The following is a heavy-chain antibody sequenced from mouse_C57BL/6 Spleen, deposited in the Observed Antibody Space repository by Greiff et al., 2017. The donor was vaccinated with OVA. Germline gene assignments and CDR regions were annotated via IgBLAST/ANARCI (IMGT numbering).Heavy chain of an antibody. Sequence: QVHVKQSGTELVKPGASVKLSCKASGYTFTSYWMHWVKQRPGQGLEWIGNINPSNGGTNYNEKFKSKATLTVDKSSSTAYMQLSSLTSEDSAVYYCARTAVLVEEVFDYWGQGTTLTVSS. CDR1: GYTFTSYW. J-gene: IGHJ2*01. D-gene: IGHD1-1*01. V-gene: IGHV1-53*01. CDR2: INPSNGGT. CDR3: ARTAVLVEEVFDY.